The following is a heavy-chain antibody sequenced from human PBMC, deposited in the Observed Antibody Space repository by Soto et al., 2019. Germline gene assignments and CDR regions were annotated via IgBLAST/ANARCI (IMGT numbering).Heavy chain of an antibody. CDR3: ARARGYSHGRHYYYYYYGMDA. Sequence: ASVKVSCKASGGTFSSYAISWVRQAPGQGLEWMGGIIPIFGTANYAQKFQGRVTITADKSTSTAYMELSSLRSEDTAVYYCARARGYSHGRHYYYYYYGMDAWGQVTTVTVSS. D-gene: IGHD5-18*01. V-gene: IGHV1-69*06. CDR2: IIPIFGTA. J-gene: IGHJ6*02. CDR1: GGTFSSYA.